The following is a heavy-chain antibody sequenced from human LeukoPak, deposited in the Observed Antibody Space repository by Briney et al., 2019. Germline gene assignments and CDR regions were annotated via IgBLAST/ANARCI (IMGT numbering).Heavy chain of an antibody. V-gene: IGHV4-59*01. Sequence: SETLSLTCAVYGGSFSGYYWSWIRQPPGKGLEWIGYIYYSGSTNYNPSLKSRVTISVDTSKNQFSLKLSSVTAADTAVYYCARAGQIGPHFDYWGQGTLVTVSS. D-gene: IGHD3-10*01. CDR2: IYYSGST. CDR3: ARAGQIGPHFDY. J-gene: IGHJ4*02. CDR1: GGSFSGYY.